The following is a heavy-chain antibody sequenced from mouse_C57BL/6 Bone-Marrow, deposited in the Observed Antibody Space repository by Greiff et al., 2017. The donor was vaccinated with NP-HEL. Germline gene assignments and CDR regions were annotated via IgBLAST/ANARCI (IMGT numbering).Heavy chain of an antibody. Sequence: VQLQQPGTELVKPGASVKLSCKASGYTFTSYWMHWVKQRPGQGLEWIGNINPSNGGTNYNEKFKSKATLTVDKSSSTAYMQLSSLTSEDSAVYYCAKCIFYSNYDFYAMDYWGQGTSVTVSS. CDR1: GYTFTSYW. D-gene: IGHD2-5*01. CDR2: INPSNGGT. V-gene: IGHV1-53*01. CDR3: AKCIFYSNYDFYAMDY. J-gene: IGHJ4*01.